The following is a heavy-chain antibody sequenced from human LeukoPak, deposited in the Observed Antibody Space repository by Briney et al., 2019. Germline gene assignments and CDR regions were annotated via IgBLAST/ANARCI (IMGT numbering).Heavy chain of an antibody. CDR3: ARGAVSPDCNGGSCYTFDY. V-gene: IGHV1-8*01. Sequence: ASVKVSCKASGYKFTSDINWMRQAPGQELEWMGWMNPDSGNAEYAQKFQGRVTMTRDNSISTAYMELRSLRSEDTAVYYCARGAVSPDCNGGSCYTFDYLGQGTLVTVSS. D-gene: IGHD2-15*01. CDR2: MNPDSGNA. J-gene: IGHJ4*02. CDR1: GYKFTSD.